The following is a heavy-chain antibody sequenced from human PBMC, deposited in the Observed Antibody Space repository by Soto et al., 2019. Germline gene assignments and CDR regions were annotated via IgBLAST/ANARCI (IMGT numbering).Heavy chain of an antibody. CDR3: ARVGRGFCSSTRCYTDGFDL. CDR2: ISPSNSTI. J-gene: IGHJ3*01. D-gene: IGHD2-2*01. CDR1: GFTFSLYP. V-gene: IGHV3-48*02. Sequence: QLVESGGGLVQPWGSLRLSCAASGFTFSLYPVNWVRQAPGKGLEWLSYISPSNSTIYYADSVKGRFTISRDNAKNSLDLQMNGLRDDDTAVYYCARVGRGFCSSTRCYTDGFDLWGQGTVVTVST.